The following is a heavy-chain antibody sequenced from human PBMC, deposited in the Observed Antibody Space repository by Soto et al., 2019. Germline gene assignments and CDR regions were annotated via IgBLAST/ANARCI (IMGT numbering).Heavy chain of an antibody. V-gene: IGHV4-59*08. D-gene: IGHD5-12*01. CDR2: IYYSGST. Sequence: SETLSVTCTVSGGSISSYSWSWIRQPPGKGLEWIGYIYYSGSTNYNPSLKSRVTISVDTSKNQFSLKLSSVTAADTAVYYCARGGYVEMATIEYYFDYWGQGTLVTVSS. CDR3: ARGGYVEMATIEYYFDY. J-gene: IGHJ4*02. CDR1: GGSISSYS.